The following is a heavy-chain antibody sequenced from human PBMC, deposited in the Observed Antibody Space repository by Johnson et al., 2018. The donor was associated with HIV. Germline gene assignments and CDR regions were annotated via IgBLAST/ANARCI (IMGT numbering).Heavy chain of an antibody. CDR3: AITAADDAFDI. J-gene: IGHJ3*02. Sequence: VKLVESGGGVVQPGGSLRLSCAASGFTFSSHAMHWVRQAPGKGLEWVAVISYDGSNKYFADSVKGRFATSSDNSKNPLYLQMNSLSTEDTAVYYCAITAADDAFDIWGQGTMVTVS. D-gene: IGHD6-13*01. CDR1: GFTFSSHA. V-gene: IGHV3-30*09. CDR2: ISYDGSNK.